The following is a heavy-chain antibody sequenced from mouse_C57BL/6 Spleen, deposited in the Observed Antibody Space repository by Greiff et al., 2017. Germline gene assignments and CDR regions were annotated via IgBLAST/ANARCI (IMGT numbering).Heavy chain of an antibody. Sequence: EVQLQQSGPELVKPGASVKISCKASGYTFTDYYMNWVKQSHGKSLEWIGDINPNNGGTSYNQKFKGKATLTVDKSSSTAYMELRSLTSEDSAVYYCARRYYGSSYEGYFDVWGTGTTVTVSS. D-gene: IGHD1-1*01. CDR3: ARRYYGSSYEGYFDV. J-gene: IGHJ1*03. CDR2: INPNNGGT. CDR1: GYTFTDYY. V-gene: IGHV1-26*01.